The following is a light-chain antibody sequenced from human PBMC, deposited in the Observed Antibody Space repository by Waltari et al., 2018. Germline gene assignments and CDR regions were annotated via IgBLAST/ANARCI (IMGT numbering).Light chain of an antibody. CDR3: QHYVRLPAT. Sequence: EIVLTQSPVTLSLSPGDRATLSCRASQRVSRALAWYQQKPGQAPRLLIYGTSNRATGIPDRFSGSGSGTDFSLTISRLEPEDVAVYFCQHYVRLPATFGQGTKVEIK. CDR1: QRVSRA. V-gene: IGKV3-20*01. CDR2: GTS. J-gene: IGKJ1*01.